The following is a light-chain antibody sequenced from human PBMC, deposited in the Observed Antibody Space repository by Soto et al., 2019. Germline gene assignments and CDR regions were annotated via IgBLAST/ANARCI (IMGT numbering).Light chain of an antibody. CDR1: QGISTY. CDR2: AAS. CDR3: QQLDSFPWT. V-gene: IGKV1-9*01. J-gene: IGKJ1*01. Sequence: IQLTQSPSSLSASPGDRVAITCRASQGISTYLAWYRENPGKAPELLIYAASALRSGVPSRFSGSGSGTDFTLPISSLQPEDFATYYFQQLDSFPWTFGQGTKVEIK.